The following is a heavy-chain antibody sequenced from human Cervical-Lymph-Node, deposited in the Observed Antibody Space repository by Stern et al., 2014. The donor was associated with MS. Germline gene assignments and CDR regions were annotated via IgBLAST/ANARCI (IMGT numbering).Heavy chain of an antibody. D-gene: IGHD3-9*01. CDR3: AKSGATFDWLLQNCFDP. J-gene: IGHJ5*02. V-gene: IGHV1-2*02. CDR2: INPKNGAT. CDR1: GYTFTDYY. Sequence: VQLVESGAEAKKPGASVSVSCMASGYTFTDYYVHWVRQAPGQGLEWMGWINPKNGATNYAQRFQGRVTITRDTSTATVYMELNRLISDDTALDYCAKSGATFDWLLQNCFDPWGQGTLVTVSS.